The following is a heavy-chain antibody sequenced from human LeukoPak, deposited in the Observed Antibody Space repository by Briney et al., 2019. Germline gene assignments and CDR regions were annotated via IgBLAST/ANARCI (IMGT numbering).Heavy chain of an antibody. D-gene: IGHD6-19*01. CDR3: ARGIFSSGWDSCFDY. V-gene: IGHV4-61*01. CDR1: GGSLSSGSSC. CDR2: IYYRGST. J-gene: IGHJ4*02. Sequence: SETLSLTCSVSGGSLSSGSSCWGWLRQPPGRGLEWLGYIYYRGSTNSNPALKSRGTISVDTSKNQYSLKLSPGTAADTAVYYCARGIFSSGWDSCFDYWGQGTLVTVSS.